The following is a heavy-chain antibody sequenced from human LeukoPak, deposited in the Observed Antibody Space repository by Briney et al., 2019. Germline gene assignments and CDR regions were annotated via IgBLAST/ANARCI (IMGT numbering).Heavy chain of an antibody. CDR3: ARAPASRVVPAAIYAWFDP. D-gene: IGHD2-2*01. V-gene: IGHV1-2*02. Sequence: ASVKVSCKASGYTFTGYYMHWVRQAPGQGLEWMGWINPNSGGTNYAQKFQGGVTMTRDTSISTAYMELSRLRSDDTAVYYCARAPASRVVPAAIYAWFDPWGQGTLVTVSS. CDR1: GYTFTGYY. J-gene: IGHJ5*02. CDR2: INPNSGGT.